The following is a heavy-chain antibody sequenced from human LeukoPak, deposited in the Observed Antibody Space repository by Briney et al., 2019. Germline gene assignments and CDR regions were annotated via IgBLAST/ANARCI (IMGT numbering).Heavy chain of an antibody. CDR1: GGSITSYY. CDR2: IYYSGST. CDR3: ARDLGGGASDY. Sequence: SETLSLTCTVSGGSITSYYWSWLRQPPGKGLEWIGYIYYSGSTNYNPSLKSRVTMSVDTSKNQFSLKLSSVTAADTAVYYCARDLGGGASDYWGQGTLVTVSS. D-gene: IGHD3-16*01. J-gene: IGHJ4*02. V-gene: IGHV4-59*12.